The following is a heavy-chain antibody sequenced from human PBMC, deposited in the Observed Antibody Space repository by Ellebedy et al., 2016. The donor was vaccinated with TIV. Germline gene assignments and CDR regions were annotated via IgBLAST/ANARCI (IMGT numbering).Heavy chain of an antibody. CDR1: GYTFTSYY. D-gene: IGHD3-22*01. Sequence: AASVKVSCKASGYTFTSYYMHWVRQAPGQGLEWMGIINPSGGSTSYAQKFQGRVTMTRDTSTSTVYMELSSLRSEDTAVYYCARGFPIGVGGYHSLSFDYWGQGTLVTVSS. CDR3: ARGFPIGVGGYHSLSFDY. J-gene: IGHJ4*02. CDR2: INPSGGST. V-gene: IGHV1-46*01.